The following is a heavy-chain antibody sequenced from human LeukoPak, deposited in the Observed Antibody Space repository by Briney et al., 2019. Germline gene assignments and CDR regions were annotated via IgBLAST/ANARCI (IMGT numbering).Heavy chain of an antibody. CDR3: ARDRYSSTWSVFEY. J-gene: IGHJ4*02. D-gene: IGHD6-6*01. V-gene: IGHV3-30*03. Sequence: PGGSLRLSCAASGFTFSSYGMHWVRQAPGKGLEWVAVISYDGSNKYYADSVKGRFTISRDNSKNTLYLQMNSLRAEDTAVYYCARDRYSSTWSVFEYWGQGALVTVSS. CDR2: ISYDGSNK. CDR1: GFTFSSYG.